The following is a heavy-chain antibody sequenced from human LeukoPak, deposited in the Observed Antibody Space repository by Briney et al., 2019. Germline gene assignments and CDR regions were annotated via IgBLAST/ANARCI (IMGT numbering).Heavy chain of an antibody. Sequence: SETLSLTCAVYGGSFSGYYWSWIRQPPGKGLEWIGEINHSGSTNYNPSLKSRVTISVDTSKNQFSLKLSSVTAADTAVYYCAPYSSAGWFDPWGQGTLVTVSS. V-gene: IGHV4-34*01. CDR2: INHSGST. CDR1: GGSFSGYY. J-gene: IGHJ5*02. CDR3: APYSSAGWFDP. D-gene: IGHD6-19*01.